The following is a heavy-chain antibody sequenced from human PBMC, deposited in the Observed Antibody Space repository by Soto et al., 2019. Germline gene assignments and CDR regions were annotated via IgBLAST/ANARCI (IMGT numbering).Heavy chain of an antibody. CDR2: ISGSGVST. D-gene: IGHD3-22*01. Sequence: PGGSLRLSCAASGFTFSSYAMSWVRQAPGKGLEWVSAISGSGVSTYYADSVKGRFTISRDNSKNTLYLQMNSLRAEDTAVYYCAKSPGMYYSDSSGYYHYDYWGQGTLVTVSS. CDR3: AKSPGMYYSDSSGYYHYDY. V-gene: IGHV3-23*01. J-gene: IGHJ4*02. CDR1: GFTFSSYA.